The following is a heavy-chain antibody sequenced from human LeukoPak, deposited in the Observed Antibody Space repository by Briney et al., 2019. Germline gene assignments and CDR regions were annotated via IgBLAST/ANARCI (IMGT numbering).Heavy chain of an antibody. V-gene: IGHV1-3*03. CDR2: MNAGNGNT. Sequence: ASVKVSCKSSGYTFISYAMHCVRQAPGQRLEWMGRMNAGNGNTKYSQKFQGRVTITRDTSASTAYMELSSLKSEDMAVYYCAREGSMVRGVGIFGFDYWGQGTLVTVSS. CDR1: GYTFISYA. D-gene: IGHD3-10*01. CDR3: AREGSMVRGVGIFGFDY. J-gene: IGHJ4*02.